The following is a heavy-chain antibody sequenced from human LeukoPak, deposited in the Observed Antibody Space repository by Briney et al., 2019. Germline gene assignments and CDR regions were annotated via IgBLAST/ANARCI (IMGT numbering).Heavy chain of an antibody. CDR2: ISGYDGAA. J-gene: IGHJ5*02. D-gene: IGHD6-13*01. CDR3: AKAQGGIAAAGPFDP. Sequence: GGSLRLSCTASGFTFSAYAMTWVRHAPGKGLEWVSTISGYDGAAYYADSVKGRVTVSRDNSKNTLILQVNSLRAEDTAVYYCAKAQGGIAAAGPFDPWGQGTLVTVSS. V-gene: IGHV3-23*01. CDR1: GFTFSAYA.